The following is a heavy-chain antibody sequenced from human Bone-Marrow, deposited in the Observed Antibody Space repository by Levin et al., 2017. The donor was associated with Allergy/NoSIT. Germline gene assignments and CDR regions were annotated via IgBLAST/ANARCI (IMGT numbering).Heavy chain of an antibody. D-gene: IGHD3-22*01. J-gene: IGHJ4*02. V-gene: IGHV3-21*01. CDR3: ASPYDSSGYLFDY. CDR2: ISSSSSYI. CDR1: GFTFSSYS. Sequence: GGSLRLSCAASGFTFSSYSMNWVRQAPGKGLEWVSSISSSSSYIYYADSVKGRFTISRDNAKNSLYLQMNSLRAEDTAVYYCASPYDSSGYLFDYWGQGTLVTVSS.